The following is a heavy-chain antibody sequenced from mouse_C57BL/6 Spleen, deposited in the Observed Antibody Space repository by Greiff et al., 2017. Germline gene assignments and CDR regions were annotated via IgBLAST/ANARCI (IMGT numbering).Heavy chain of an antibody. Sequence: QVQLQQPGAELVKPGASVKMSCKASGYTFTSYWITWVKQRPGQGLEWIGDIYPGSGSTNYNEKFKSKATLTVDTSSSTAYMQLSSLTSEDSAVYYCARTSVVAPGFAYWGQVTLVTVSA. J-gene: IGHJ3*01. D-gene: IGHD1-1*01. V-gene: IGHV1-55*01. CDR2: IYPGSGST. CDR1: GYTFTSYW. CDR3: ARTSVVAPGFAY.